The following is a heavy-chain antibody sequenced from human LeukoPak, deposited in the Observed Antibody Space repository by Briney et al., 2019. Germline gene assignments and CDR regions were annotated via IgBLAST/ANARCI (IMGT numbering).Heavy chain of an antibody. CDR2: INPNSGGT. V-gene: IGHV1-2*02. CDR1: GYTFTGYY. J-gene: IGHJ4*02. D-gene: IGHD3-10*01. CDR3: ARDFGPEYYGSGSKTDDY. Sequence: ASVKVSCKASGYTFTGYYMHWVRQAPGQGLEWMGWINPNSGGTNYAQKFHGRITMNSDTSISTAYMELSRLRSDDTAVYYCARDFGPEYYGSGSKTDDYWGQGTLVTVSS.